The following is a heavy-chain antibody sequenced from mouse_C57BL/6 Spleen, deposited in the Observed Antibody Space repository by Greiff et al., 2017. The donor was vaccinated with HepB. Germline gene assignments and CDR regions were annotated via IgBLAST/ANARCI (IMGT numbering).Heavy chain of an antibody. CDR2: IDPSDSET. CDR3: ARSWGYSNYNYAMDY. V-gene: IGHV1-52*01. CDR1: GYTFTSYW. J-gene: IGHJ4*01. D-gene: IGHD2-5*01. Sequence: QVQLQQPGAELVRPGSSVKLSCKASGYTFTSYWMHWVKQRPIQGLEWIGNIDPSDSETHYNQKFKDKATLTVDKSSSTAYMQLSSLTSEDSAVYYCARSWGYSNYNYAMDYWGQGTSVTVSS.